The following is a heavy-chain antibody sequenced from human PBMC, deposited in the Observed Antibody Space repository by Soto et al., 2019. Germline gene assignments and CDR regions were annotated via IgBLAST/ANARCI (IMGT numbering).Heavy chain of an antibody. J-gene: IGHJ6*02. CDR1: GYTFTGYY. CDR2: INPNSGGT. V-gene: IGHV1-2*02. D-gene: IGHD2-15*01. CDR3: ARVCGGSCHDYYYYGMDV. Sequence: QVQLVQSGAEVKKPGASVKVSCKASGYTFTGYYMHWVRQAPGQGLEWMGWINPNSGGTNYAQKFQGRVTMTRDTSISTAYMELSRLRSDDTAVYYCARVCGGSCHDYYYYGMDVWGQGTTVTVSS.